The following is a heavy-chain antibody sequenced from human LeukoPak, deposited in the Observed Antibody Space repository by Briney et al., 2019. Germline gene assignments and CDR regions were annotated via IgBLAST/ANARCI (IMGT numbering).Heavy chain of an antibody. V-gene: IGHV1-2*02. CDR3: ARPRYSGYVHAFDI. CDR1: GYTFTGYY. Sequence: ASVKVSCKASGYTFTGYYMHWVRQAPGQGLEWMGWINPNSGGTNYAQKFQGRVTMTRDTSISTAYMELSRLRSDDTAVYYCARPRYSGYVHAFDIWGQGTMATVSS. CDR2: INPNSGGT. J-gene: IGHJ3*02. D-gene: IGHD5-12*01.